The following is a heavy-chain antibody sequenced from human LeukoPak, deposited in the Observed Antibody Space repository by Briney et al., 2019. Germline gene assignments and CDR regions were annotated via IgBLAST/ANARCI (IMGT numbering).Heavy chain of an antibody. CDR1: GGTFSRSA. J-gene: IGHJ6*03. CDR3: ARMRETPAEACSGGSCYSSYYYYYMDV. V-gene: IGHV1-69*06. D-gene: IGHD2-15*01. Sequence: ASVKVSCKASGGTFSRSAISWVRQAPGQGLEWMGGIIPIFGPADYAQKFQGRVTITADKSTSTAYMELSSLRSEDTAVYYCARMRETPAEACSGGSCYSSYYYYYMDVWGKGTTVTVSS. CDR2: IIPIFGPA.